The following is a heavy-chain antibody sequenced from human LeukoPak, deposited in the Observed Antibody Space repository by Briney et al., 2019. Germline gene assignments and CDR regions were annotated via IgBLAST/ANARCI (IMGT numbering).Heavy chain of an antibody. D-gene: IGHD3-10*01. CDR1: GFTFSSYS. CDR3: VRGRTVRGVIKFYYYMDV. V-gene: IGHV3-21*01. Sequence: GSLRLSCAASGFTFSSYSMNWVRQAPGKGLEWVSSISSSSSYIYYADSVKGRFTISRDNAKNSLYLQMNSLRAEDTAVYYCVRGRTVRGVIKFYYYMDVWGKGTTVIISS. CDR2: ISSSSSYI. J-gene: IGHJ6*03.